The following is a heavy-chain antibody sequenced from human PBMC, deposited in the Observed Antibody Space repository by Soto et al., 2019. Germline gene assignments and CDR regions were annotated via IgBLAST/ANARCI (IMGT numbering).Heavy chain of an antibody. V-gene: IGHV3-33*01. CDR1: GFPFSTYV. J-gene: IGHJ3*02. CDR2: IVSDGSAK. CDR3: ARDDAFGNENGFDI. Sequence: GGSLRLSCAVSGFPFSTYVFHWVRQPPGKGLEWVAVIVSDGSAKYHADSVEGRFTISRDNSKDTLYLQMNSLRAEDTAVYYCARDDAFGNENGFDIWGQGTMVTV. D-gene: IGHD1-1*01.